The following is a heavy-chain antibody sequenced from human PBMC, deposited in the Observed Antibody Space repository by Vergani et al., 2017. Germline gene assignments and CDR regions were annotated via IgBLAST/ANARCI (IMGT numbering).Heavy chain of an antibody. J-gene: IGHJ4*02. CDR1: GFTFSDYY. Sequence: QVQLVESGGGLVKPGGSLRLSCAASGFTFSDYYMSWIRQAPGKGLEWVSYISSSGSTIYYADSVKGRFTISRDNAKNSLYLQMNSLRAEDTAVYFCARDPHLLYSNSPYFDYWGQGTLVTVSS. CDR2: ISSSGSTI. D-gene: IGHD4-11*01. CDR3: ARDPHLLYSNSPYFDY. V-gene: IGHV3-11*01.